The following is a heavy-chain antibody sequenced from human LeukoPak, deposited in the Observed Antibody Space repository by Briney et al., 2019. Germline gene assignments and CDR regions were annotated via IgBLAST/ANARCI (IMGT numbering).Heavy chain of an antibody. CDR3: ARLDGAGIAAAGHY. CDR2: IYPGDSDT. V-gene: IGHV5-51*01. CDR1: GYRFTSYW. D-gene: IGHD6-13*01. Sequence: GESLKISFKGSGYRFTSYWIGWVRPRPGKGLEWMGIIYPGDSDTRYSPSFQGQVTISADKSISTAYLQWSSLKASDTAMYYCARLDGAGIAAAGHYWGQGTLVTVSS. J-gene: IGHJ4*02.